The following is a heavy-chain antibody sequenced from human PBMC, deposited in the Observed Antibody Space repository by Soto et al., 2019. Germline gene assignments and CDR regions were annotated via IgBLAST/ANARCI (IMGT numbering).Heavy chain of an antibody. J-gene: IGHJ6*02. V-gene: IGHV1-69*13. D-gene: IGHD3-10*01. CDR3: ARFGASGHYYGSGSPFRYYYYYGMDV. CDR2: IIPIFGTA. Sequence: SVKVSCKASGGTFSSYAISWVRQAPGQGLEWMGGIIPIFGTANYAQKFQGRVTITADESTSTAYMELSSLRSEDTAVYYCARFGASGHYYGSGSPFRYYYYYGMDVWGQGTTVTVSS. CDR1: GGTFSSYA.